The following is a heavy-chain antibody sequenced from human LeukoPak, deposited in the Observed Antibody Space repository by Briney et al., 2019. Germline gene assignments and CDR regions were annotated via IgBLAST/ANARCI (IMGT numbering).Heavy chain of an antibody. CDR1: GFTFSSQW. V-gene: IGHV3-23*01. D-gene: IGHD2-15*01. J-gene: IGHJ5*02. CDR2: ISTSGAKT. Sequence: GGSLRLSCAASGFTFSSQWMSWVRQAPGKGLEWVSTISTSGAKTYYADSVRGRFTVSRDNSKSTLYLQTNSLRADDTAVYYCAKAAVGDSATPWFDPWGQGTLATVSS. CDR3: AKAAVGDSATPWFDP.